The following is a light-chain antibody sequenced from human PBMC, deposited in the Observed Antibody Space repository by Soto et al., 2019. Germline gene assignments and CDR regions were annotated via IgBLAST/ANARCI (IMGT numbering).Light chain of an antibody. CDR2: GAS. J-gene: IGKJ5*01. Sequence: EVVMTQSPATLSVSPGERLTLFCSSSQSVADNLAWFEQKPGQXPRXXIYGASTRATGIPARFSDTESETDFTLTLRSLRSEDAAVYQGQQYNNWPITFGQGTRLEIK. V-gene: IGKV3-15*01. CDR1: QSVADN. CDR3: QQYNNWPIT.